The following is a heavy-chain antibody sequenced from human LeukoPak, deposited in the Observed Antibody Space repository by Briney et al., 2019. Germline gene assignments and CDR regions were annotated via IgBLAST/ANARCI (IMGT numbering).Heavy chain of an antibody. CDR3: ARLEEFSAIFGFDP. CDR2: IYYSGST. D-gene: IGHD3-3*01. J-gene: IGHJ5*02. CDR1: GGSISSSSYY. Sequence: SETLSLTCTVSGGSISSSSYYWGWIRQPPGKGLEWIGSIYYSGSTYYNPSLKSRVTISVDTSKNQFSLRLSSVTAADTAVYYCARLEEFSAIFGFDPWGQGTLVTVSS. V-gene: IGHV4-39*01.